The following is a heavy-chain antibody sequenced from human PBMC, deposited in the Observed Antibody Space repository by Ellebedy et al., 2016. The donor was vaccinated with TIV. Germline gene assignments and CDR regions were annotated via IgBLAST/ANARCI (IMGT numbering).Heavy chain of an antibody. CDR3: ARDFNAGDETTAGRWFDP. Sequence: AASVKVSCKASGYTFSSYGITWVRQAPGQGLEWVGWRSAYNGKTNFAQRFQGRVSMTTDTSTRTAYMELRSLRSDDTAVYYCARDFNAGDETTAGRWFDPWGQGTLVTVSS. V-gene: IGHV1-18*04. CDR2: RSAYNGKT. J-gene: IGHJ5*02. CDR1: GYTFSSYG. D-gene: IGHD4-17*01.